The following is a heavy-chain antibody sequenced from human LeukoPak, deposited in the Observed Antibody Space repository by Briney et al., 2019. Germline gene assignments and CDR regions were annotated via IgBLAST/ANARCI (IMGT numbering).Heavy chain of an antibody. Sequence: ASVKVSCTAAGYTFTGYYMHWVGQAPGQGLEWMGWINPNSDTKYAEKFQGRVTMTRDTSISTAYMELRRLRSDDTAVYYCAKDTGNFNFGVYWGQGTLVTVSS. CDR2: INPNSDT. D-gene: IGHD5-18*01. CDR1: GYTFTGYY. J-gene: IGHJ4*02. CDR3: AKDTGNFNFGVY. V-gene: IGHV1-2*02.